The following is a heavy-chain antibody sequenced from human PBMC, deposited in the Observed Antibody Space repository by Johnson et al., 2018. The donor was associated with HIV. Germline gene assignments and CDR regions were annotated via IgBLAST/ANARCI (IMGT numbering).Heavy chain of an antibody. Sequence: VQLVESGGGLVQPGGSLRLSCAASGFIVSSNYMSWVRQAPGKGLEWVSVLYSGGSTYYADSVKGRFSISRDNAKNSLYLQMNSLRAEDTAVYYCARDSYDISGQQHDAFDIWGQGTMVTVSS. CDR2: LYSGGST. J-gene: IGHJ3*02. V-gene: IGHV3-66*01. D-gene: IGHD3-22*01. CDR1: GFIVSSNY. CDR3: ARDSYDISGQQHDAFDI.